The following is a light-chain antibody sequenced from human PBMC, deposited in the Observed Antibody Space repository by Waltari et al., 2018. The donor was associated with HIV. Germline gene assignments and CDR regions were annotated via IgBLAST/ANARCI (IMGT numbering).Light chain of an antibody. Sequence: QSVLTQPPSVSAAPGQKVTISCSGSSSNLGNNYVSWYQQLPGTAPKLLIYDNNNRPSGIPDRFSASNSGTSATLGITGLQTGDEADYYCGTWDTGLSVVVFGGGTKLTVL. CDR2: DNN. CDR3: GTWDTGLSVVV. J-gene: IGLJ2*01. CDR1: SSNLGNNY. V-gene: IGLV1-51*01.